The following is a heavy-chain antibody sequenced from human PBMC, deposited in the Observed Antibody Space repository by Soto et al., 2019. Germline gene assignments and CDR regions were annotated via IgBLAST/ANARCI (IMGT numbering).Heavy chain of an antibody. CDR2: INPSNEVT. Sequence: ASVKVSCKTSGYTFSAYYVHWARRAPGRGFQWLGWINPSNEVTTFSEFFQGRITMTTDTSTSTVHMELNRLRSEDTAVYYCMREFAGRYSYDYWGQGTLVTVSS. D-gene: IGHD3-10*01. V-gene: IGHV1-2*02. J-gene: IGHJ4*02. CDR3: MREFAGRYSYDY. CDR1: GYTFSAYY.